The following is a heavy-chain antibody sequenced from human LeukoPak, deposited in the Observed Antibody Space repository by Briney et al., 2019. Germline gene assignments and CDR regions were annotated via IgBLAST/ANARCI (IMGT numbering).Heavy chain of an antibody. D-gene: IGHD2-21*02. Sequence: GGSLRLSCAASGFTFSDYYMSWIRQAPGKGLEWVSYISSSGSTIYYADSVKGRFTISRDNAKNSLYLQMNSLRAEDTAVYYCARYPCGGDCSRPYGMDVWGQGTTVTVSS. CDR3: ARYPCGGDCSRPYGMDV. CDR2: ISSSGSTI. CDR1: GFTFSDYY. V-gene: IGHV3-11*01. J-gene: IGHJ6*02.